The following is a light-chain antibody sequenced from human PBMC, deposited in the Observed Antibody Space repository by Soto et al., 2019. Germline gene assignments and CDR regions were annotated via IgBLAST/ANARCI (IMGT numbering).Light chain of an antibody. V-gene: IGKV3-20*01. Sequence: IVFTQSPRTLSLSPGERATFSCRAIQSVSNSSLAWYRQKPGQAPRLLLFAASRRATGIPDTFSGSGSGTDFTLTISRLEPEDFAVYYCQVYGNSPMYTFGQGTKVDI. CDR3: QVYGNSPMYT. CDR2: AAS. J-gene: IGKJ2*01. CDR1: QSVSNSS.